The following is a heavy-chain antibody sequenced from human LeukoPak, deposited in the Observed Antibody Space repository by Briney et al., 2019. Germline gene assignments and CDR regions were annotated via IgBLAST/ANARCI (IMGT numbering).Heavy chain of an antibody. D-gene: IGHD7-27*01. CDR1: GFTFSSYC. CDR3: ARDYPLGKEKDSDDY. Sequence: GGSLRLSCAASGFTFSSYCMSWVRQAPGKGLEWVANIKQDGSEKYYVDSVKGRFTISRDNAKNSLYLQMNSLRAEDTAVYYCARDYPLGKEKDSDDYWGQGTLVAVSS. J-gene: IGHJ4*02. CDR2: IKQDGSEK. V-gene: IGHV3-7*01.